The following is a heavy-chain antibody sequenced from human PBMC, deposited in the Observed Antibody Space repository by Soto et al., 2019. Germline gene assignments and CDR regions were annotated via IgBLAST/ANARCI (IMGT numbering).Heavy chain of an antibody. D-gene: IGHD6-19*01. Sequence: QVQLVQSGAEVKKPGSSVKVSCKASGGTFSSYAISWVRQAPGQGLEWMGGIIPIFGTANYAQKFQGRVTITADESTSTAYMELSSLRSEDTAVYYCARAASPIARIAVAGPYYFDYWGQGTLVTVSS. CDR2: IIPIFGTA. J-gene: IGHJ4*02. CDR3: ARAASPIARIAVAGPYYFDY. CDR1: GGTFSSYA. V-gene: IGHV1-69*01.